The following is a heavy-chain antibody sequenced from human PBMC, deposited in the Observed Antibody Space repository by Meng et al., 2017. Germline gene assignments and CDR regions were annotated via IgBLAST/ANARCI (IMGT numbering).Heavy chain of an antibody. J-gene: IGHJ4*02. CDR1: GGSISRSNL. V-gene: IGHV4-4*02. Sequence: LQGWGPRRGKTSGRLSLPCAVSGGSISRSNLGSWVRPPPGKGLEWIGEIYHSGSTNYNPSLKSRVTISVDKSKNQFSLKLSSVTAADTAVYYCARWSIYCSGGSCYSFDYWGQGTLVTVSS. D-gene: IGHD2-15*01. CDR2: IYHSGST. CDR3: ARWSIYCSGGSCYSFDY.